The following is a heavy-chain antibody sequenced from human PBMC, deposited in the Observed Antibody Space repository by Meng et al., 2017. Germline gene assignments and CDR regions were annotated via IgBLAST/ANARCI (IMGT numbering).Heavy chain of an antibody. CDR3: ARDYGDYAWIAKRWFDP. Sequence: QVQRVTYGAEVKNPGSSVKGSCKASGGTFISYAISWVRQAPGQGLEWMGGIIPIFGTANYAQKFQGRVTITADESTSTAYMELSSLRSEDTAVYYCARDYGDYAWIAKRWFDPWGQGTLVTVSS. CDR2: IIPIFGTA. J-gene: IGHJ5*02. CDR1: GGTFISYA. D-gene: IGHD4-17*01. V-gene: IGHV1-69*01.